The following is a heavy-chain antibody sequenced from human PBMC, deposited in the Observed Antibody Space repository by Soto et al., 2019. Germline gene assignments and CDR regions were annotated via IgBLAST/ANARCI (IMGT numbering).Heavy chain of an antibody. CDR3: AKGGRQWLVTSDFNY. Sequence: SLRLSCASSEFTFSNYAMHWIRQAPGKGLEWVAVVSHDGRNTHYADSVKGRFTISRDSSKNTVSLEMTSLRAEDTAVYYCAKGGRQWLVTSDFNYWGQGALVTVSS. D-gene: IGHD6-19*01. CDR1: EFTFSNYA. V-gene: IGHV3-30*18. J-gene: IGHJ4*02. CDR2: VSHDGRNT.